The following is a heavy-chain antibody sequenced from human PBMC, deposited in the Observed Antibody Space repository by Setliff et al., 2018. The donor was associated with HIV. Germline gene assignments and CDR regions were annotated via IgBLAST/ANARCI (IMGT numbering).Heavy chain of an antibody. Sequence: WASVKVSCKASGGTFSSYAITWVRQAPGQGLEWMGGIIPVSGTTKYAQKFQGRVTMTTDESTGTAYMELSSLRSEDTAVYYCATVAGVPYCRDTSCWGGYFDYWGQGTLVTVSS. CDR3: ATVAGVPYCRDTSCWGGYFDY. V-gene: IGHV1-69*05. J-gene: IGHJ4*02. CDR2: IIPVSGTT. D-gene: IGHD2-2*01. CDR1: GGTFSSYA.